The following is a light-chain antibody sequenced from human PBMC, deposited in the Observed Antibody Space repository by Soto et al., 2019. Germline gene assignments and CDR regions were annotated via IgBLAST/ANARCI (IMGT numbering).Light chain of an antibody. J-gene: IGKJ3*01. V-gene: IGKV3-11*01. CDR1: QSVSSY. Sequence: DIVLMQSPGTLSLSPGERATLSCRASQSVSSYLAWYQQKPGQAPRLLIYDASNRATGIPARFSGSGSGTDFTLTISSLEPEDFAVYYCQLRNNWPPEVTFGPGTKVDIK. CDR3: QLRNNWPPEVT. CDR2: DAS.